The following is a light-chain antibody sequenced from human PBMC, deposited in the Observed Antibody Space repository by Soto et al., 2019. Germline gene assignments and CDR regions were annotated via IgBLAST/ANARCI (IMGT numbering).Light chain of an antibody. CDR1: QSVSSS. V-gene: IGKV3-15*01. J-gene: IGKJ1*01. CDR2: GAS. CDR3: QQYNNWWT. Sequence: EIAMTQSPATLSASPGERATLSCRASQSVSSSLAWYQQKPGQAPRLLIYGASTRATGIPARFSGSGSGTEFTLTISSLQSEDFAVYYCQQYNNWWTFGQGTKVDI.